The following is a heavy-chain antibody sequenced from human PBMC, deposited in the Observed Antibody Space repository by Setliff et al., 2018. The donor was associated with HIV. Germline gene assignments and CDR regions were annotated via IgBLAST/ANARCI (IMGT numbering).Heavy chain of an antibody. Sequence: PGESLKISCKGSGYSFPNYWIGWVRQMPGKGLEWMGIIYPGDSDIQYSPSLQGQVTISADKSISTAYLQWSSLKASDSAMYYCASGSGIDWFDPWGQGTLVTVSS. CDR2: IYPGDSDI. V-gene: IGHV5-51*01. J-gene: IGHJ5*02. D-gene: IGHD3-10*01. CDR3: ASGSGIDWFDP. CDR1: GYSFPNYW.